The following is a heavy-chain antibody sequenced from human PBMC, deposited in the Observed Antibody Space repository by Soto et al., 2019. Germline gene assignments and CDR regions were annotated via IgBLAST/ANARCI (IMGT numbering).Heavy chain of an antibody. CDR3: ARSLAAGDY. J-gene: IGHJ4*02. V-gene: IGHV1-18*01. CDR2: INPYSGNT. CDR1: GYTFTSYG. Sequence: ASVKVSCKASGYTFTSYGISWVRQAPGQGLEWMGIINPYSGNTNYAQNLQGRVTMTTDTSTNTAYMELSSLRSEDTAVYYCARSLAAGDYWGQGTLVTVSS. D-gene: IGHD6-13*01.